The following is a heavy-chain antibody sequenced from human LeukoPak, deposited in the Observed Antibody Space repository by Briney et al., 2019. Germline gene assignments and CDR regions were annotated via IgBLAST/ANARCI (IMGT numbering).Heavy chain of an antibody. CDR1: GYTFTSYA. Sequence: ASVKVSCKASGYTFTSYAMHWVRQAPGQGLEWMGWINAGNGNTKYSQKFQGRVTITRDTSASTAYMELSSLRSEDTAVYYCASGGRGYWSGKAFYYYYGMDVWGQGTTVTVSS. D-gene: IGHD2-15*01. J-gene: IGHJ6*02. V-gene: IGHV1-3*01. CDR3: ASGGRGYWSGKAFYYYYGMDV. CDR2: INAGNGNT.